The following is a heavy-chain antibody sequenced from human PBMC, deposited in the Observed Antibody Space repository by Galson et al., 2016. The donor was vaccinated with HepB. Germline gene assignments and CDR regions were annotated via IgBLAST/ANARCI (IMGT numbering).Heavy chain of an antibody. CDR3: VGSEDGYEKRYAFDI. Sequence: LSLTCTVSGGSISTYYWTWVRRPPGKGLEWIGYVTHSGSTNSNPSLKSRVSMSMDLSTSQFSLSLSSVTAADTAVYYCVGSEDGYEKRYAFDIWGQGTMVTVSS. D-gene: IGHD5-12*01. CDR1: GGSISTYY. J-gene: IGHJ3*02. V-gene: IGHV4-59*01. CDR2: VTHSGST.